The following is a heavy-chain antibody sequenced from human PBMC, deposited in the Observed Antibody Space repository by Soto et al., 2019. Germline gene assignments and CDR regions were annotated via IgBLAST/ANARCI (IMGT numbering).Heavy chain of an antibody. V-gene: IGHV3-30*18. J-gene: IGHJ4*02. Sequence: GGSLRLSCAASGFTFSSYGMHWVRQAPGKGLEWVAVISYDGSNKYYADSVKGRFTISRDNAKNTLYLQMNSLRAEDTAVYYCAKGEIYDSPPAYWGQGTLVTVSS. CDR3: AKGEIYDSPPAY. CDR1: GFTFSSYG. D-gene: IGHD3-16*01. CDR2: ISYDGSNK.